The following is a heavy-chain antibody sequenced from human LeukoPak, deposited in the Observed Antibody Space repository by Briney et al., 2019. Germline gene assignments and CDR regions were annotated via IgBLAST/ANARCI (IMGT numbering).Heavy chain of an antibody. J-gene: IGHJ6*02. CDR3: ARDGYYDFWSGGVRGLDYYGMDV. CDR2: IKQDGSEK. CDR1: GFTFSSYW. D-gene: IGHD3-3*01. V-gene: IGHV3-7*03. Sequence: GGSLRLSCAASGFTFSSYWMSWVRQAPGKGLEWVANIKQDGSEKYYVDSVKGRFTISRDNAKNSLYLQMNSLRAEDTAVYYCARDGYYDFWSGGVRGLDYYGMDVWGQGTTVTVSS.